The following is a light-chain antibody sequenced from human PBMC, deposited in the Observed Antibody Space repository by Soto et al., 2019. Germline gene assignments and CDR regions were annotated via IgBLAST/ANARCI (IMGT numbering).Light chain of an antibody. CDR3: QQYYSYPRT. V-gene: IGKV1-8*01. J-gene: IGKJ1*01. Sequence: AIRMTQSPSSLSASTGDRVTITCRASQGISSWLAWYQQKPGKAPKLLIYKASSLESGVPSRFSGSGSGTEFTLTISCLQSEDFATYYCQQYYSYPRTFGQGTKVDIK. CDR2: KAS. CDR1: QGISSW.